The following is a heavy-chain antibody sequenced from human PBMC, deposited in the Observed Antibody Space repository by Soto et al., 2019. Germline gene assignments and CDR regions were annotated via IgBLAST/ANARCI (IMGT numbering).Heavy chain of an antibody. D-gene: IGHD6-6*01. J-gene: IGHJ6*02. Sequence: PLETLSLTCTVSGGSISSGGYYWSWIRQHPGKGLEWIGYIYYSGSTYYNPSLKSRVTISVDTSKNQFSLKLSSVTAADTAVYYCARGLYSSSSSGMDVWGQGTTVTVSS. CDR3: ARGLYSSSSSGMDV. CDR1: GGSISSGGYY. CDR2: IYYSGST. V-gene: IGHV4-31*03.